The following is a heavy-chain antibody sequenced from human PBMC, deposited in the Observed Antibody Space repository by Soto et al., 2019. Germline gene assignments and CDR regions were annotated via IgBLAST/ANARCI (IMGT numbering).Heavy chain of an antibody. CDR2: FDPEDGEA. CDR3: AMAYSGTYYGDVAP. V-gene: IGHV1-24*01. D-gene: IGHD1-26*01. J-gene: IGHJ5*02. CDR1: GDTLTELS. Sequence: QVQLVQSGAEVKKPGASVKVSCKVSGDTLTELSIHWVRQAPGKGLEYMGGFDPEDGEAMYAQNFQGRVTMTDDTATVTSYMELSSLTYEDTAVYYCAMAYSGTYYGDVAPWGQGTLVTVSA.